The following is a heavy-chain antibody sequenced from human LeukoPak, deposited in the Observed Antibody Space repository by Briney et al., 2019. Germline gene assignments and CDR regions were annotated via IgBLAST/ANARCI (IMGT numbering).Heavy chain of an antibody. D-gene: IGHD3-22*01. Sequence: PGGSLRLSCAASGFTFSSYSMNWVRQAPGKGLEWVSYISSSSSTIYYADSVKGRFTISRDNAKNSLYLQMNSLRAEDTAVYYCARDRCSGYYYVSDYWGQGTLVTVSS. CDR1: GFTFSSYS. CDR2: ISSSSSTI. J-gene: IGHJ4*02. V-gene: IGHV3-48*04. CDR3: ARDRCSGYYYVSDY.